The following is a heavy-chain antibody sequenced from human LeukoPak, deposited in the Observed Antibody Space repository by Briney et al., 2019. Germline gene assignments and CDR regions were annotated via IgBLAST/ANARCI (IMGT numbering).Heavy chain of an antibody. D-gene: IGHD3-3*01. CDR3: AKDGGRITIFGVVTHFDY. J-gene: IGHJ4*02. V-gene: IGHV3-30*18. CDR1: GFTFSSYG. CDR2: ISYDGSNK. Sequence: GGSLRLSCAASGFTFSSYGMHWVRQAPGKGLEWVAVISYDGSNKYYADSVKGRFTISRDNSKNTLYLQMNSLRAEDTAVYYCAKDGGRITIFGVVTHFDYWGQGTLVTVSS.